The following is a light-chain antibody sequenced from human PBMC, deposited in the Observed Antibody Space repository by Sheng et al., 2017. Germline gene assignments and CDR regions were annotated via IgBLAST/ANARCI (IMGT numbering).Light chain of an antibody. CDR2: GAS. J-gene: IGKJ2*01. V-gene: IGKV3-15*01. CDR3: QHYHTYPYT. CDR1: QSIRSSN. Sequence: EIVLTQSPGTLSLSPGEGATLSCRASQSIRSSNLAWYQQRPGQAPRLLIYGASTRATGTPARFSGSGSGTEFTLTISSLQPDDFATYYCQHYHTYPYTFGQGTKLEI.